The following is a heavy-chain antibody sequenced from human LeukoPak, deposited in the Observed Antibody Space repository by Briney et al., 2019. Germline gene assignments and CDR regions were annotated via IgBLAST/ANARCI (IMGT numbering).Heavy chain of an antibody. V-gene: IGHV3-53*01. CDR2: IYGGGTT. CDR1: GFTVSSNY. CDR3: AKEANAHYYDSSGYYRYTYYFDY. J-gene: IGHJ4*02. Sequence: GGSLRLSCAASGFTVSSNYMSWVRQAPGKGLEWVSVIYGGGTTYYADSVKGRFTISRDNSKNTLYLQMNSLRAEDTAVYYCAKEANAHYYDSSGYYRYTYYFDYWGQGTLVTVSS. D-gene: IGHD3-22*01.